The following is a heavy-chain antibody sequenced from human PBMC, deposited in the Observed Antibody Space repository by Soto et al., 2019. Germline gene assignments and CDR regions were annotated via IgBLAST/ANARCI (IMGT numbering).Heavy chain of an antibody. D-gene: IGHD1-1*01. CDR2: ISYDGSNK. J-gene: IGHJ3*02. V-gene: IGHV3-30-3*01. CDR1: GFTFSSYA. CDR3: ARVPNGRAFDI. Sequence: QVQLVESGGGVVQPGRSLRLSCAASGFTFSSYAMHWVRQAPGKGLEWVAVISYDGSNKYYADSVKGRFTISRDNSKNTLYLQMNGLRAEDTAVYYCARVPNGRAFDIWGQGTMVTVSS.